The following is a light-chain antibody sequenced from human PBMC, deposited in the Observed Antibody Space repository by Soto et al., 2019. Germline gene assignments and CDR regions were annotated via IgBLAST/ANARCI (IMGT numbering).Light chain of an antibody. Sequence: QSLLTQPASVSGSPGQSIAISCTGTSSNVGGYNYVSWYQQHPGKAPKLMIYEVSNRPLGVSNRFSGSKSGNTASLTISGLQAEDEADYFCSSYTSSSTSYVFGTGTKVTVL. CDR1: SSNVGGYNY. V-gene: IGLV2-14*01. CDR3: SSYTSSSTSYV. CDR2: EVS. J-gene: IGLJ1*01.